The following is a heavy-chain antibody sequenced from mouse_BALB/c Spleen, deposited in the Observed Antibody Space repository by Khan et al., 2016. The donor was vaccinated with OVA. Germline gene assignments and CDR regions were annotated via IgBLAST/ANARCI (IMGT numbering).Heavy chain of an antibody. V-gene: IGHV1-7*01. J-gene: IGHJ2*01. Sequence: VQLQESGVELAKPGASVKMSCTASGYTFTSYWMHWIKQRPGQGLEWIGYINPTSGYTDYNQKFKDKATLTADKSSSTAYMQLSSLTSDDSAVYYCARDRIDYWGQGTALTVSS. CDR2: INPTSGYT. CDR1: GYTFTSYW. CDR3: ARDRIDY.